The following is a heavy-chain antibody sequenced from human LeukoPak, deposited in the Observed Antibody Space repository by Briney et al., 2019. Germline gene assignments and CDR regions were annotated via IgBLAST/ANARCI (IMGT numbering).Heavy chain of an antibody. J-gene: IGHJ4*02. CDR1: GFTFSSYG. V-gene: IGHV3-30*02. CDR3: AKDFEYSSSSPDY. D-gene: IGHD6-6*01. CDR2: IRYDGSNK. Sequence: PGGSLRLSCAASGFTFSSYGVHWVRQAPGKGLEWVAFIRYDGSNKYYADSVKGRFTISRDNSKNTLYLQMNSLRAEDTAVYYCAKDFEYSSSSPDYWGQGTLVTVSS.